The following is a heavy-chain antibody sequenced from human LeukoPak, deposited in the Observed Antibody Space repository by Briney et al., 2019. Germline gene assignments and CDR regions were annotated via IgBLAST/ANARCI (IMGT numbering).Heavy chain of an antibody. Sequence: PGGSLRLSCAASGFTFDDYAMHWVRQAPGKGLEWVSGISWNSGGIGYADSVKGRFTISRDNAKNSLYLQMNSLRAEDTALYYCAKMSGYSSGWYQHWGQGTLVTVSS. V-gene: IGHV3-9*01. CDR3: AKMSGYSSGWYQH. J-gene: IGHJ1*01. CDR2: ISWNSGGI. D-gene: IGHD6-19*01. CDR1: GFTFDDYA.